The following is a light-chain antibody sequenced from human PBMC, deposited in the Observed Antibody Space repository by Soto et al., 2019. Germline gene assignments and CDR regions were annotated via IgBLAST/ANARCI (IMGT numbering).Light chain of an antibody. Sequence: DIQMTQSPSSLSASVGDTVTITCQASQDITNYLSWYQQKPGKAPKLFIYAASRLQSGVPSRFSGGGYGTDFNLTISSLLTEDFATYYCQQSYIAPWTFGQGTKVDIK. J-gene: IGKJ1*01. CDR3: QQSYIAPWT. CDR1: QDITNY. V-gene: IGKV1-39*01. CDR2: AAS.